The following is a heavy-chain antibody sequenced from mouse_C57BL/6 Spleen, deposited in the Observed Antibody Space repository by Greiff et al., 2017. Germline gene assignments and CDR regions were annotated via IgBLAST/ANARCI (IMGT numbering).Heavy chain of an antibody. CDR3: ARNSDYSNYDVYFDY. Sequence: VQLVESGPGLVAPSQSLSITCTVSGFSLTSYAISWVRQPPGKGLEWLGVIWTGGGTNYNSALKSRLSISKDNSKSQVFLKMNSLQTDDTARYYCARNSDYSNYDVYFDYWGQGTTLTVSS. CDR2: IWTGGGT. CDR1: GFSLTSYA. J-gene: IGHJ2*01. D-gene: IGHD2-5*01. V-gene: IGHV2-9-1*01.